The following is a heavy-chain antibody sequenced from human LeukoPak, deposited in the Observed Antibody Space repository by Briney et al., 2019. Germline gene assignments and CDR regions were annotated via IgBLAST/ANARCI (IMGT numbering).Heavy chain of an antibody. CDR3: ARAIPNCSSTSCYTFDY. J-gene: IGHJ4*02. V-gene: IGHV4-34*01. Sequence: SETLSLTCGVYDESFSGYYWSWIRQPPGKGLEWIGEINQSGSTNYSPSLKSRVTISVDTSKNQFSLKLNSVTAADTAVYYCARAIPNCSSTSCYTFDYWGQGTLVTVSS. D-gene: IGHD2-2*02. CDR2: INQSGST. CDR1: DESFSGYY.